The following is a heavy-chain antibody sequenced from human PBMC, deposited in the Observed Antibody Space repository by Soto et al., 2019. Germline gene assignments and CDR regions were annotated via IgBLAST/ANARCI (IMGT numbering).Heavy chain of an antibody. CDR2: ISTYNGNT. CDR3: GRLMDYYYGMDV. CDR1: GYTFANYL. V-gene: IGHV1-18*01. D-gene: IGHD3-10*01. Sequence: QVQLVQSGAEVRGPGASVQVSCKASGYTFANYLISWVRQAPGQGLEWMGWISTYNGNTNYARKVQGRVTMTTDTSTTTADMELRSLRYDDTAVYYCGRLMDYYYGMDVWGQGTTVTVSS. J-gene: IGHJ6*02.